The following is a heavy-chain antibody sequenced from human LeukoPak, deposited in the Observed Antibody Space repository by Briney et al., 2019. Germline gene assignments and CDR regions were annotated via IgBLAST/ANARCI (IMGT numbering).Heavy chain of an antibody. V-gene: IGHV3-7*01. CDR1: GFTFSSYS. CDR2: IKQDGSER. D-gene: IGHD3-16*01. J-gene: IGHJ4*02. CDR3: AMGGWLEY. Sequence: GGSLRLSCAASGFTFSSYSMNWVRQAPGKGLEWVANIKQDGSERSYVDSVKGRFTISRDDAKNSLYLQMNSLRAEDTAVYYCAMGGWLEYWGQGTLVTVSS.